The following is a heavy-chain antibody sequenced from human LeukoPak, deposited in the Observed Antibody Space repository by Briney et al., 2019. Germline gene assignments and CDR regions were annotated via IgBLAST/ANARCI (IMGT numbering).Heavy chain of an antibody. Sequence: ASVKVSCKASGYTFTGYYMHWVRQASGQGLEWMGWINPNSGGTNYAQKFQGRVTMTRDTSISTAYMELSRLRSDDMAVYYCARDLVVAATFNHFDYWGQGTLVTVSS. CDR3: ARDLVVAATFNHFDY. CDR2: INPNSGGT. V-gene: IGHV1-2*02. D-gene: IGHD2-15*01. CDR1: GYTFTGYY. J-gene: IGHJ4*02.